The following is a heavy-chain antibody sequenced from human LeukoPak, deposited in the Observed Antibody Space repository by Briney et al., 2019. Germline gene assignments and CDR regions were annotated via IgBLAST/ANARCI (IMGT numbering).Heavy chain of an antibody. V-gene: IGHV4-39*01. Sequence: SETLSLTCTVSGGSISSSSYYWGWIRQPPGKGLEWHGSIYYSGITYYNPSLKSRVTISVDTSKNQFSLKLSSVTAADTAVYYCARHHGGGYCSSTSCYALGGDNWFDPWGQGTLVTVSS. J-gene: IGHJ5*02. CDR1: GGSISSSSYY. CDR2: IYYSGIT. D-gene: IGHD2-2*01. CDR3: ARHHGGGYCSSTSCYALGGDNWFDP.